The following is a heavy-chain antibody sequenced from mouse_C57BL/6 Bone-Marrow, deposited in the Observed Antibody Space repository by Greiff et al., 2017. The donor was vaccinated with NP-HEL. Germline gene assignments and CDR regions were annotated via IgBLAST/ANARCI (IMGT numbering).Heavy chain of an antibody. V-gene: IGHV6-3*01. CDR1: GFTFSNYW. J-gene: IGHJ3*01. CDR3: TVHYDYAGWFAY. D-gene: IGHD2-4*01. CDR2: IRLKSDNYAT. Sequence: EVKLVESGGGLVQPGGSMKLSCVASGFTFSNYWMNWVRQSPEKGLEWVAQIRLKSDNYATHYAESVIGRFNISRDDSKSSVYLQMNNLRAEDTGIYYCTVHYDYAGWFAYWGQGTLVTVSA.